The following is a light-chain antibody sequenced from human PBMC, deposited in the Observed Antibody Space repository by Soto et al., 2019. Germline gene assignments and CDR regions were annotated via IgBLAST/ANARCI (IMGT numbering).Light chain of an antibody. J-gene: IGKJ1*01. CDR1: QSLVHSDGNTY. Sequence: DVVLTQTPLSSPATLGQPASISCRSSQSLVHSDGNTYLSWLQQRPGQPPRLLIYQVSNRFSGVPDRFSGSGSGTDFTLKIIRVEAEDVGVYHCVQFAHFPRTFGQGTKVEIK. CDR2: QVS. CDR3: VQFAHFPRT. V-gene: IGKV2-24*01.